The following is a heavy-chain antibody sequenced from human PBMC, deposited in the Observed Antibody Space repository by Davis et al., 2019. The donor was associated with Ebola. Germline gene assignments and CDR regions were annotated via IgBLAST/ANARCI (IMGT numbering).Heavy chain of an antibody. CDR3: AKDKVALAGTPFFFDG. V-gene: IGHV3-30*04. CDR2: ISYDGSNK. J-gene: IGHJ4*02. CDR1: GFTFSSYA. D-gene: IGHD1-7*01. Sequence: GESLKISCAASGFTFSSYAMHWVRQAPGKGLAWVAVISYDGSNKYYADSVKGRFTISRDNSKNTLYLQMNSLRPDDTAMYYCAKDKVALAGTPFFFDGWGQGTLVFVSS.